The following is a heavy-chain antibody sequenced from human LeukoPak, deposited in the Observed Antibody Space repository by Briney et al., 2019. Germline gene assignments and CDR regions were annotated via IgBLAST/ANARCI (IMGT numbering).Heavy chain of an antibody. CDR2: LSGSGGHT. CDR3: AKGRGYSSSSHFDY. Sequence: GGSLRLSCAASGFIFSNYAMSWVRQAPGKGLEWVSTLSGSGGHTYYADSVKGRFTISRGNSKNTLYLQMNSLRVEDTAVYYCAKGRGYSSSSHFDYWGQGTLVTVSS. D-gene: IGHD6-6*01. V-gene: IGHV3-23*01. CDR1: GFIFSNYA. J-gene: IGHJ4*02.